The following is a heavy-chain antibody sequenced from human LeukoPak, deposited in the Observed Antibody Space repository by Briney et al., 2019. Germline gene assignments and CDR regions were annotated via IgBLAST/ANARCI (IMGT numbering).Heavy chain of an antibody. J-gene: IGHJ4*02. CDR3: AKDKREYYDSSGYYYGPFDY. CDR1: GFTFSSYA. Sequence: GGSLRLSCAASGFTFSSYAMSWVRQAPGKGLEWVSSISGSGGTTYYADSVKGRFTISRDNSKNALYLQMNSLRAEDTALYYCAKDKREYYDSSGYYYGPFDYWGQGTLVTVSS. V-gene: IGHV3-23*01. D-gene: IGHD3-22*01. CDR2: ISGSGGTT.